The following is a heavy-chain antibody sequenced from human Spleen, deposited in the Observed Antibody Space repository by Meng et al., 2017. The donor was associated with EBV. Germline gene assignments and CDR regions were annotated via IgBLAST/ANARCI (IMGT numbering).Heavy chain of an antibody. D-gene: IGHD3-22*01. V-gene: IGHV4-30-4*01. Sequence: DPQLANPSQTSSLTCAVSGGSISSGGYYWSWLRQPPGKRLEWIGYIYTSGSTYYNPSLKSRPTISLDMSKNQFSLQLRSVTAADTAVYYCARAAYDVSGYFDYWGQGTLVTVSS. CDR2: IYTSGST. CDR1: GGSISSGGYY. J-gene: IGHJ4*02. CDR3: ARAAYDVSGYFDY.